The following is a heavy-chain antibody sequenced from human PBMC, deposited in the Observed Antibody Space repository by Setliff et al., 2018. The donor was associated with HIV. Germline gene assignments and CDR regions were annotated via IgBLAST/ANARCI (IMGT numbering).Heavy chain of an antibody. CDR3: AKDYDILTGPDVFDI. Sequence: PGGSLRLSCAASGFTFSSFEMNWVRQAPGKGLEWVSKISSSGSTIYYADSVKGRFTSSRDNSKNTLYLQMNSLRAEDTVVYYCAKDYDILTGPDVFDIWGQGTMVT. J-gene: IGHJ3*02. CDR1: GFTFSSFE. CDR2: ISSSGSTI. V-gene: IGHV3-48*03. D-gene: IGHD3-9*01.